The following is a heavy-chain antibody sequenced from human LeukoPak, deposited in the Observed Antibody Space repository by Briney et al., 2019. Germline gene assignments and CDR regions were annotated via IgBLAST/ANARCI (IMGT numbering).Heavy chain of an antibody. J-gene: IGHJ4*02. Sequence: SETLSLTCTVSGGSISSNTYYWGWIRQPPGKGLEWIGTVYYSGSTYYNPSLKSRVTISVDTSKNQFSLKLTSVTAADTAVYYCAREWRTVRGVMDYWGQGTLVTVSS. CDR3: AREWRTVRGVMDY. CDR1: GGSISSNTYY. V-gene: IGHV4-39*02. CDR2: VYYSGST. D-gene: IGHD3-10*01.